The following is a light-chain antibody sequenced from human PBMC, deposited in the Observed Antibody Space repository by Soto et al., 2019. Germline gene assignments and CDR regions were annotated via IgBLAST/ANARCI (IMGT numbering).Light chain of an antibody. CDR2: DAS. J-gene: IGKJ1*01. CDR1: QSVSSSY. Sequence: IVLTQAPGTLSLSPGERATLSCRASQSVSSSYVAWYQQKPGQAPRLLSDDASSRATGIPARVSGRGSGTDCTLTSSRLEPEDSAVYYCEQYGSSPRTFGQGTKVDNK. V-gene: IGKV3-20*01. CDR3: EQYGSSPRT.